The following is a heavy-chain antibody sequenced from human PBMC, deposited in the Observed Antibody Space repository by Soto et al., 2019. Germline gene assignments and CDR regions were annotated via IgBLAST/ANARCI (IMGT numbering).Heavy chain of an antibody. CDR1: GSTFSSYW. D-gene: IGHD2-2*01. J-gene: IGHJ5*02. V-gene: IGHV3-7*03. CDR3: ARDSGYCSSTSCYDWFDP. CDR2: IKQDGSEK. Sequence: GGSLRLSCAASGSTFSSYWMSWVRQAPGKGLEWVANIKQDGSEKYYVDSVKGRFTISRDNAKNSLYLQMNSLRAEDTAVYYCARDSGYCSSTSCYDWFDPWGQGTLVTVSS.